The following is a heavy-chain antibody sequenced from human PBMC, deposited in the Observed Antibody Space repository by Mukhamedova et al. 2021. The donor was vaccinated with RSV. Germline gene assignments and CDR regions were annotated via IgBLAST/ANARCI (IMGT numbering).Heavy chain of an antibody. Sequence: SSYAMHWVRQAPGKGLEWVAVISYDGSNKYYADSAKGRFTISRDNSKNTLYLQMNSLRAEDTAVYYCARGSGTGDSIDYWGQGTL. J-gene: IGHJ4*02. V-gene: IGHV3-30*04. CDR3: ARGSGTGDSIDY. D-gene: IGHD4-17*01. CDR1: SSYA. CDR2: ISYDGSNK.